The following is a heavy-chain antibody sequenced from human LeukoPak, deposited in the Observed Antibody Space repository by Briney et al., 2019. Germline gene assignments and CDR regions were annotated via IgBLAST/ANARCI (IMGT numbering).Heavy chain of an antibody. CDR3: ARLGYCSGGGCYPEYYFDY. J-gene: IGHJ4*02. V-gene: IGHV4-59*08. D-gene: IGHD2-15*01. CDR1: GGSISSYY. CDR2: IYYSGST. Sequence: SETLSLTCTVSGGSISSYYWSWIRQPPGKGLEWIGYIYYSGSTNYNPPLKSRVTISVDTSKNQFSLKLSSVTAADTAVYYCARLGYCSGGGCYPEYYFDYWGQGTLATVSS.